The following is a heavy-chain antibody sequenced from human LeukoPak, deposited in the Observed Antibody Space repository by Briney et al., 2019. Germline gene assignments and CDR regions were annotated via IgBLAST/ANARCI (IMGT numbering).Heavy chain of an antibody. CDR3: ARYDFWSGYPDY. J-gene: IGHJ4*02. CDR1: GYTFTSYD. D-gene: IGHD3-3*01. V-gene: IGHV1-8*01. Sequence: ASVEVSCKASGYTFTSYDINWVRQATGQGLEWMGWMNPNSGNTGYAQKFQGRVTMTRNTSISTAYMELSSLRSEDTAVYYCARYDFWSGYPDYWGQGTLVTVSS. CDR2: MNPNSGNT.